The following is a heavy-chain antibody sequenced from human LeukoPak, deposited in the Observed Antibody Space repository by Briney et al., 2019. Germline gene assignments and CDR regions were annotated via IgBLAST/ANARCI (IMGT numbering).Heavy chain of an antibody. CDR3: AKIPPVQWELLCFDY. CDR2: ISGSGGST. CDR1: GFTFSDYY. D-gene: IGHD1-26*01. Sequence: GGSLRLSCAASGFTFSDYYMSWVRQAPGKGLEWVSAISGSGGSTYYADSVKGRFTISRDNSKNTLYLQMNSLRAEDTAVYYCAKIPPVQWELLCFDYWGQGTLVTVSS. J-gene: IGHJ4*02. V-gene: IGHV3-23*01.